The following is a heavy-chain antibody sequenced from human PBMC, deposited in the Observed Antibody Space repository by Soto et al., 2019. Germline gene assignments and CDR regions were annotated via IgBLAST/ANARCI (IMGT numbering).Heavy chain of an antibody. Sequence: GGSLSLSCAASGFTFSSYAMSWVRQAPGKGLEWVSAISGSGGSTYYADSVKGRFTISRDNSKNTLYLQMNSLRAEDTAVYYCAKDRGSSGYYNPNWFDPWGQGTLVTVSS. CDR2: ISGSGGST. J-gene: IGHJ5*02. D-gene: IGHD3-22*01. CDR3: AKDRGSSGYYNPNWFDP. V-gene: IGHV3-23*01. CDR1: GFTFSSYA.